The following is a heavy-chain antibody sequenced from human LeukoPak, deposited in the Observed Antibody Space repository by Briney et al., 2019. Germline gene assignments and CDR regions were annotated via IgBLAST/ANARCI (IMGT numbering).Heavy chain of an antibody. CDR1: GFTLSSYS. D-gene: IGHD3-10*01. CDR3: ARYGSGSYYLDY. J-gene: IGHJ4*02. CDR2: ISSSSSYI. V-gene: IGHV3-21*01. Sequence: PGGSLRLSCAASGFTLSSYSMNWVRQAPGKGLEWVSSISSSSSYIYYADSVKGRFTISRDNAKNSLYLQMNSLRAEDTAVYYCARYGSGSYYLDYWGQGTLVTVSS.